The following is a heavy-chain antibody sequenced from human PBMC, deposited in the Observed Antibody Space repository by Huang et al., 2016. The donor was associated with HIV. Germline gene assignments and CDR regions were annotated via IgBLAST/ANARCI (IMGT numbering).Heavy chain of an antibody. CDR3: ARGGSFHDEYFQH. D-gene: IGHD1-26*01. V-gene: IGHV1-2*02. Sequence: QVQLVQSGAEVKKPGASVRVSCKTSGYTFIDYYMQWVRQTPGQGLEWMGWINPNSGDTDYAQNFQYRVTMTRDTSINTTYMELNRLTSDDTAVYYCARGGSFHDEYFQHWGQGTLVTVSS. CDR1: GYTFIDYY. J-gene: IGHJ1*01. CDR2: INPNSGDT.